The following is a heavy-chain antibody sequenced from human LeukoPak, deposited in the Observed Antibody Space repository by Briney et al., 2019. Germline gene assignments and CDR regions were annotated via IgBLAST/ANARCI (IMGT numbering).Heavy chain of an antibody. CDR3: ASPAYGSGSYRSGYYYYYMDV. J-gene: IGHJ6*03. CDR2: INHSGST. CDR1: GGSFSGYY. D-gene: IGHD3-10*01. Sequence: SETLSLTCAVYGGSFSGYYWSWIRQPPGKGLEWIGEINHSGSTNYNPSLKRRVTISVDTSKNQFSLKLSSVTAADTAVYYCASPAYGSGSYRSGYYYYYMDVWGKGTTVTISS. V-gene: IGHV4-34*01.